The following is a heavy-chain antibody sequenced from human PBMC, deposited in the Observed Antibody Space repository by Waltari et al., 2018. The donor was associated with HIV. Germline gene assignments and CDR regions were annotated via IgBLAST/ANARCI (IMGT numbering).Heavy chain of an antibody. D-gene: IGHD1-7*01. CDR2: ISSSGNST. Sequence: EVQLVESGGGLVQPGGSLRLSCTVSGFPFSSFPMSRVRQAPGMGLQWVSAISSSGNSTYSEDSVKGRFTISRDNFKNTLYLQLNSLRAEDTAIYYCAKRLSGTQYYFDSWGQGTLVTVSS. J-gene: IGHJ4*02. CDR3: AKRLSGTQYYFDS. V-gene: IGHV3-23*04. CDR1: GFPFSSFP.